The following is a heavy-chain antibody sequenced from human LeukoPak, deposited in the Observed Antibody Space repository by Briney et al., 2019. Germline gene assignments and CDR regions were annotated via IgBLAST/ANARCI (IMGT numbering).Heavy chain of an antibody. V-gene: IGHV3-23*01. J-gene: IGHJ4*02. CDR1: GFTFSSYA. D-gene: IGHD4/OR15-4a*01. CDR3: ARDPGAFPYFFDS. CDR2: ISGSGGST. Sequence: GGSLRLSCAASGFTFSSYAMSWVRQAPGKGLEWVSAISGSGGSTYYADSVRGRFTISRDNSKNTLYLQMNSLRVEDTAVYFCARDPGAFPYFFDSWGQGTLVTVSS.